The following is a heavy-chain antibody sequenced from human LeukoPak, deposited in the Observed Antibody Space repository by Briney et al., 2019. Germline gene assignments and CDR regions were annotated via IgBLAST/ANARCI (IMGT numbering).Heavy chain of an antibody. CDR1: SFTFSSYE. CDR2: ISTTGNTI. Sequence: GRSLRLSCAASSFTFSSYEMNWVRQAPGKGLEWVSYISTTGNTIYYADSVQGRFTISRDNAKDSLFLRMNSLRIEDTAIYYCARVRGGFYDSSGYFYYYYGLDVWGQGTTVTVSS. J-gene: IGHJ6*02. D-gene: IGHD3-22*01. CDR3: ARVRGGFYDSSGYFYYYYGLDV. V-gene: IGHV3-48*03.